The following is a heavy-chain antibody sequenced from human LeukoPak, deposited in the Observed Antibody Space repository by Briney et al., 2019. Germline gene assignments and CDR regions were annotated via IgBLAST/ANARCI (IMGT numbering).Heavy chain of an antibody. V-gene: IGHV4-4*02. Sequence: SETLSLTCAVSGGSITSRNWWSWVRQAPGQGLEWIGEINHSGSTNYNPSLKSRVTISVDTSKNQFSLKLSSVTAADTAVYYCARRHSPLYYDSSGYYHWGQGTLVTVSS. J-gene: IGHJ5*02. CDR3: ARRHSPLYYDSSGYYH. CDR1: GGSITSRNW. D-gene: IGHD3-22*01. CDR2: INHSGST.